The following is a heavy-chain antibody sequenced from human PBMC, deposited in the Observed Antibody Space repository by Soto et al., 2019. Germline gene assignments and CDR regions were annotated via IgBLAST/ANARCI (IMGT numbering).Heavy chain of an antibody. D-gene: IGHD2-8*01. CDR1: GFTFNNYA. V-gene: IGHV3-23*01. CDR3: AKARTRSYADALDI. Sequence: GGSLRLSCAASGFTFNNYAMNWVRQAPGKGLEWVSSISASGGSTYYVDSVRGRFTISRDNSKNTLYLQTNSLRAEDTAVYYCAKARTRSYADALDIWGQGTLVTVS. J-gene: IGHJ3*02. CDR2: ISASGGST.